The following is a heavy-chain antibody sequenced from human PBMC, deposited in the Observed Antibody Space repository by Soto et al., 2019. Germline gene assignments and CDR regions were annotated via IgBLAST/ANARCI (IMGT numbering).Heavy chain of an antibody. V-gene: IGHV1-18*01. Sequence: ASVKVSCKASGYTFTSYGISWVRQAPGQGLEWMGWISAYNGNTNYAQKLQGRVTMTTDTSTSTAYMELRSLRSDDTAVYYCARVAPYSIFGVVIKGHWFDPWGQGTLVTVSS. CDR3: ARVAPYSIFGVVIKGHWFDP. J-gene: IGHJ5*02. D-gene: IGHD3-3*01. CDR1: GYTFTSYG. CDR2: ISAYNGNT.